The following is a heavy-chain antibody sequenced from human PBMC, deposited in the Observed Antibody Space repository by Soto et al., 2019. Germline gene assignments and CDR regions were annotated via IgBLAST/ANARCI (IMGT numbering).Heavy chain of an antibody. V-gene: IGHV4-59*03. CDR2: IYHTESTTY. Sequence: QVQLQESGPGLVKPSETLSLTCTVSGCSISSYYWSWIRQPPGRGLQWIGYIYHTESTTYNYNPSRKSRVTISLDTSKNQFALKLTSVTAADTAGYYCATGRVLYGSEYWGQGTLVTVSS. CDR3: ATGRVLYGSEY. D-gene: IGHD3-10*01. J-gene: IGHJ4*02. CDR1: GCSISSYY.